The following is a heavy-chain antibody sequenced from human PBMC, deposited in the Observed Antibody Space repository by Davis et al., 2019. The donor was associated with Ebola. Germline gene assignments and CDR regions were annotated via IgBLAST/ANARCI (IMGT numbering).Heavy chain of an antibody. Sequence: GESLKISCKASGYIFSNYWIGWVRQMPGKGLEWMGIIYPGDSDTRYSPSFQGQVTISADKSITTAYLQRSSLKAADTAIYYCVRQEGYDTSSVVAYGMNVWGQGTTVTVSS. CDR3: VRQEGYDTSSVVAYGMNV. D-gene: IGHD6-6*01. CDR1: GYIFSNYW. V-gene: IGHV5-51*01. J-gene: IGHJ6*02. CDR2: IYPGDSDT.